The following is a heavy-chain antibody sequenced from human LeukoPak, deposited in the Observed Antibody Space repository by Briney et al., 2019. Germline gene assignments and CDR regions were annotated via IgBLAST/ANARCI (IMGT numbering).Heavy chain of an antibody. J-gene: IGHJ2*01. CDR1: GGSINGYS. CDR3: ARRIQLWSYWHFDL. CDR2: MFDRGSP. D-gene: IGHD1-1*01. V-gene: IGHV4-4*09. Sequence: SETLSLTCSVSGGSINGYSWGWVRQPPGKGLECVGYMFDRGSPNHHPSLQNRVTTSVDTSKNEFSLRLTSVTAADTAVYYCARRIQLWSYWHFDLWGRGTLVTVSS.